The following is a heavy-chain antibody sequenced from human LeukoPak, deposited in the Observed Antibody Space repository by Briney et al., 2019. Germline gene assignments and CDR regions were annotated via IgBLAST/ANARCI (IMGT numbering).Heavy chain of an antibody. D-gene: IGHD2-2*01. J-gene: IGHJ4*02. CDR1: GYAFTSYG. CDR3: ARESCSSTSCYDDY. Sequence: ASVKVSCKASGYAFTSYGISWVRQAPGQGLEWMGWISAYNGNTNYAQKLQGRVTMTTDTSTSTAYMELRSLRSDDTAVHYCARESCSSTSCYDDYWGQGTLVTVSS. CDR2: ISAYNGNT. V-gene: IGHV1-18*04.